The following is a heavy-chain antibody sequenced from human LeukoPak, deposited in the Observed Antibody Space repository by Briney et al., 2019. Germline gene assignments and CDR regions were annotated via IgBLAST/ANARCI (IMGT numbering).Heavy chain of an antibody. J-gene: IGHJ5*02. D-gene: IGHD3-22*01. CDR1: GYSFGSYG. Sequence: ASVKVSCKASGYSFGSYGIGWVRQAPGQGLEWMGWISAYNGNTDYAQNLQGRLTMTTDTSTSTAYMDLKSLRSDDAAVYYCARASSGYNPRGWFDPWGQGTLVTVSS. V-gene: IGHV1-18*01. CDR3: ARASSGYNPRGWFDP. CDR2: ISAYNGNT.